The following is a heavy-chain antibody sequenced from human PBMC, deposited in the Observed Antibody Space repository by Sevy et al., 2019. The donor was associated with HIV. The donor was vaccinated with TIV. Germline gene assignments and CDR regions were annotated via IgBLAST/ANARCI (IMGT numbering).Heavy chain of an antibody. J-gene: IGHJ3*02. CDR1: GFTFSSYG. D-gene: IGHD3-16*01. V-gene: IGHV3-30*03. CDR2: ISPDGTNK. CDR3: VRDQRGPSNAFDM. Sequence: GGSLRLSCAASGFTFSSYGMHWVRQAPGKGLEWVAVISPDGTNKYYGDSMRGRFTISRDNSKNTLYLQMNSLRVDDTAVYFCVRDQRGPSNAFDMWGQGTLVTVSS.